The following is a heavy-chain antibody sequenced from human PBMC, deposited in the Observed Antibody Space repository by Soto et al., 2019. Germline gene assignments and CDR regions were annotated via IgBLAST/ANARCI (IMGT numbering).Heavy chain of an antibody. CDR1: GYTFTSYY. D-gene: IGHD3-22*01. J-gene: IGHJ6*02. CDR3: ARDYYDSGGDGMDV. Sequence: QVQLVQSGAEVKKPGASVKVSCKASGYTFTSYYMHWVRQAPGQGLEWMGIINPSGGSTSYSTKFQGRVTMTWGTSTSTVYMGLSSLRSEDTAVHYCARDYYDSGGDGMDVWGQGTTVTVSS. V-gene: IGHV1-46*01. CDR2: INPSGGST.